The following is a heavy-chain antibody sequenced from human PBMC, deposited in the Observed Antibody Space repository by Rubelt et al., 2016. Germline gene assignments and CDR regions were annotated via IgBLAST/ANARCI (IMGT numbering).Heavy chain of an antibody. CDR1: GGSFSGYY. V-gene: IGHV4-34*01. CDR2: INHSGST. CDR3: ARGANTWIQLWRPYYFDY. D-gene: IGHD5-18*01. Sequence: QVQLQQWGAGLLKPSETLSLTCAVYGGSFSGYYWSWIRQPPGKGLEWIGEINHSGSTNYNPSRKSRFTISVATAKNQLSLKLGAVTAADTAVYYCARGANTWIQLWRPYYFDYWGQGTLVTVSS. J-gene: IGHJ4*02.